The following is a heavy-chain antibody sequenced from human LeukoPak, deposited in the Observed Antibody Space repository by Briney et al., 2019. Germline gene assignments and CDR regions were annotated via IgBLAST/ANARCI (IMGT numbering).Heavy chain of an antibody. CDR3: AKDITGDPLDP. J-gene: IGHJ5*02. CDR1: GFTINKYG. Sequence: TGGSLRLSCVVSGFTINKYGMHWVRQAPGKGLEWVAVISYDGSNKYYADSVKGRFTISRDNSKNTLYLQMNSLRAEDTAVYYCAKDITGDPLDPWGQGTLVTVSS. V-gene: IGHV3-30*18. CDR2: ISYDGSNK. D-gene: IGHD7-27*01.